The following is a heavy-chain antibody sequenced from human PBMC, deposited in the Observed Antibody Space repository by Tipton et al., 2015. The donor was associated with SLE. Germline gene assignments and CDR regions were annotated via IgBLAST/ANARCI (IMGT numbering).Heavy chain of an antibody. CDR1: GDSITTTNYF. CDR2: NYYSGST. D-gene: IGHD1-26*01. CDR3: ARAGGGSYYPIYMDV. V-gene: IGHV4-61*05. J-gene: IGHJ6*03. Sequence: GLVKPSETLSLTCSVSGDSITTTNYFWGWIRQPPGKGLEWIGYNYYSGSTNYNPSLKSRVSISVDTSKNQISLKLNSVTAADTAVYYCARAGGGSYYPIYMDVWGKGTTVTVSS.